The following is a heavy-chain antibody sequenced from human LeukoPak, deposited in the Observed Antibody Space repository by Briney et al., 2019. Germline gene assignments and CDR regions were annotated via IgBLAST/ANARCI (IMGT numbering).Heavy chain of an antibody. CDR3: AKPKRWLQSPFDY. Sequence: GGSLRLSCAASGFTFSSYWMSWVRQAPGKGLEWVANIKQDGSEKYYVDSVKGRFTISRDNSKNTLYLQMNSLRAEDTAVYYCAKPKRWLQSPFDYWGQGTLVTVSS. CDR1: GFTFSSYW. V-gene: IGHV3-7*03. D-gene: IGHD5-24*01. CDR2: IKQDGSEK. J-gene: IGHJ4*02.